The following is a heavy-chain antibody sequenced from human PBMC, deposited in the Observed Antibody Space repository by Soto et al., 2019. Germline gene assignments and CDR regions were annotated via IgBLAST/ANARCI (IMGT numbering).Heavy chain of an antibody. CDR2: IYRGGST. D-gene: IGHD3-10*01. V-gene: IGHV3-53*01. Sequence: EVQLVESGGGLIQPGGSLRLSCAASGFTVSSNYMSWVRQAPGKGLEWVSVIYRGGSTYYADSGKGRVTISRDNSKNTLDRQMNSLRAEDTAVYYGGGEGSDGDDAYGMDVWGQGATVTV. CDR1: GFTVSSNY. CDR3: GGEGSDGDDAYGMDV. J-gene: IGHJ6*02.